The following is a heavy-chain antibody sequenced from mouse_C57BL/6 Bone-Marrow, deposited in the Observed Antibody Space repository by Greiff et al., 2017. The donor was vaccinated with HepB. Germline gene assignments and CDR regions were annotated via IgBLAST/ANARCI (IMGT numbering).Heavy chain of an antibody. J-gene: IGHJ4*01. CDR2: IRLKSDNYAT. Sequence: EVKLEESGGGLVQPGGSMKLSCVASGFTFSNYWMNWVRQSPEKGLEWVAQIRLKSDNYATHYAESVKGRFTISRDDSKSSVYLQMNNLRAEDTGIYYCTGDGSPYYYAMDYWGQGTSVTVSS. D-gene: IGHD1-1*01. CDR1: GFTFSNYW. V-gene: IGHV6-3*01. CDR3: TGDGSPYYYAMDY.